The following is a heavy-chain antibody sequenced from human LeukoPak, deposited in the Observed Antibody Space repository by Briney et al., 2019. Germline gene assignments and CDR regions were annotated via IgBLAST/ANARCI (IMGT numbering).Heavy chain of an antibody. CDR1: GGSFSGYY. J-gene: IGHJ5*02. D-gene: IGHD2-15*01. CDR3: ARNDCSGGSCYPPAS. V-gene: IGHV4-34*01. Sequence: PSETLSLTCAVYGGSFSGYYWSWIRQPPGKGLEWIGEINHSGSTNYNPSLRSRVTISVATSKNQFSLKLSSVTAADTAVYYCARNDCSGGSCYPPASWGQGTLVTVSS. CDR2: INHSGST.